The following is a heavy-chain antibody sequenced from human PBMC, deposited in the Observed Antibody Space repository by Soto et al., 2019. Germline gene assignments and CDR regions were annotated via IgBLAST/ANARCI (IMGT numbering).Heavy chain of an antibody. CDR3: ARPREAGKNYYGVDV. J-gene: IGHJ6*02. V-gene: IGHV5-51*01. CDR2: IYPGDSDT. CDR1: GYSFTSYW. D-gene: IGHD6-19*01. Sequence: HGESLKISCKGSGYSFTSYWIGWVRQMPGKGLEWMGIIYPGDSDTRYSPSFQGQVTISADKSISTAYLQWSSLKASDTAMYYCARPREAGKNYYGVDVWGQGTTVTVCS.